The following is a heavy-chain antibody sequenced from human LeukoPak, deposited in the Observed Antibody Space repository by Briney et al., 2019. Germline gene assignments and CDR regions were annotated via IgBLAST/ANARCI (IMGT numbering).Heavy chain of an antibody. CDR2: MYYRGTT. V-gene: IGHV4-39*02. Sequence: SETLALTCSVSGGSISSSSYHWGWIRQSPGKGLEWIGSMYYRGTTYENSSLKSRLTLSIDTSNNQLSLKLTSVTAADTAVDYCAREYSRSVVAGSRPDLWGQGLLVTVSS. CDR1: GGSISSSSYH. D-gene: IGHD2-21*01. J-gene: IGHJ4*02. CDR3: AREYSRSVVAGSRPDL.